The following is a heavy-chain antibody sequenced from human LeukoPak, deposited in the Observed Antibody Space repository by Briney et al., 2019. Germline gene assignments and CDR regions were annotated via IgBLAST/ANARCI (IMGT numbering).Heavy chain of an antibody. CDR2: IYHSGST. V-gene: IGHV4-4*02. CDR1: GGSISTSNW. Sequence: SETLSLTCAVSGGSISTSNWWSWVRQPPGKGLEWIGEIYHSGSTNYNPSLKSRVTILVEKSKNQFSLKLSSVTAADTAVYYCARKTYDSSGLIPHPGVFDIWGQGTMVTVSS. D-gene: IGHD3-22*01. CDR3: ARKTYDSSGLIPHPGVFDI. J-gene: IGHJ3*02.